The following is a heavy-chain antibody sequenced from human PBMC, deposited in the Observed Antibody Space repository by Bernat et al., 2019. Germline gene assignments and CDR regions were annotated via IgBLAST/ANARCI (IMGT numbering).Heavy chain of an antibody. J-gene: IGHJ1*01. CDR1: GFTFSSYS. CDR3: ARGCSSTSCHSFQH. CDR2: ITSSSSTI. Sequence: EVQLVESGGGLVQPGGSLRLSCAASGFTFSSYSMNWVRQAPGKGLEWVSYITSSSSTIYYADSVKGRFTISGDNAKNSLYLQMNSVGDEDTAVYYCARGCSSTSCHSFQHWGQGTLVTVSS. V-gene: IGHV3-48*02. D-gene: IGHD2-2*02.